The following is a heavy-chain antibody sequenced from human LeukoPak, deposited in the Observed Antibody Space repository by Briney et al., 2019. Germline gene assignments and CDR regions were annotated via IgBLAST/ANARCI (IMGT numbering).Heavy chain of an antibody. D-gene: IGHD3-22*01. CDR2: ISAYNGNT. CDR1: GYTFTSYG. CDR3: ARRLEYYDSSGYYLTHDAFDI. J-gene: IGHJ3*02. V-gene: IGHV1-18*01. Sequence: ASVKVSCKASGYTFTSYGISWVRQAPGQGLEWMGWISAYNGNTNYAQKLQGRVTMTTDTSTSTAYMELRSLRSDDTAVYYCARRLEYYDSSGYYLTHDAFDIWGQGTMVTVSS.